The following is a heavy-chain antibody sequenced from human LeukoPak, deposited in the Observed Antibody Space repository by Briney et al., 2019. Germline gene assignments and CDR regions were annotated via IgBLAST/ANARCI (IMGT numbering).Heavy chain of an antibody. V-gene: IGHV4-39*07. Sequence: SETLSLTCTVSGGSISSSSYYWGWIRQPPGKGLEWIGGIYYSGSTYYNPSLKSRVTISVDTSKNQFSLKLSSVTAADTAVYYCARVYHYGSGSYAFDIWGQGTMVTVSS. D-gene: IGHD3-10*01. J-gene: IGHJ3*02. CDR3: ARVYHYGSGSYAFDI. CDR2: IYYSGST. CDR1: GGSISSSSYY.